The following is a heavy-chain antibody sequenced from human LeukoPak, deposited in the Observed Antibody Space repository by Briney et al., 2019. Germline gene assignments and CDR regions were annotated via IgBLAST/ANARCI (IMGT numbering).Heavy chain of an antibody. J-gene: IGHJ4*02. CDR1: GFTFSSYG. CDR3: ARMRGRYCSSNGCYVEY. V-gene: IGHV3-30*19. D-gene: IGHD2-2*01. CDR2: ISHDGDHK. Sequence: PGGSLRLSCAASGFTFSSYGMHWVRQAPGTGLEWVAVISHDGDHKYHADSVKGRFTISRDNSKNTLYLQMNSLRAEDTAVYYCARMRGRYCSSNGCYVEYWGQGALVTVSS.